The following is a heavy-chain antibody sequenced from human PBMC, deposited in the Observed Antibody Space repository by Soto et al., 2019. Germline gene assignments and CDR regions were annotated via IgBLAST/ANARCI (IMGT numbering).Heavy chain of an antibody. J-gene: IGHJ4*02. V-gene: IGHV1-69*06. CDR2: IIPIFGTA. CDR1: GGTFSSYA. D-gene: IGHD2-8*01. CDR3: ARARYCTNGVCYTPSHFDY. Sequence: SVKVSCKASGGTFSSYAISWVRQAPGQGLEWMGRIIPIFGTANYAQKFQGRVTITADKSTSTAYMELSSLRSEDTAVYYCARARYCTNGVCYTPSHFDYWGQGTLVTVSS.